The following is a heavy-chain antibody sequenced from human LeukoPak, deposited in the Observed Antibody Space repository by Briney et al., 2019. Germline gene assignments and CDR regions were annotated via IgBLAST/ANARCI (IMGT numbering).Heavy chain of an antibody. J-gene: IGHJ4*02. Sequence: ASVKVSCKASGYTFSDYYMHWVRQAPGQGLEWMGWINPKSGGTNYPQKFQGRVTMTRDTSMSTAYMELSRLRSDDTAVYYCSRDSGYCSGGSCWYFDFWGQGTLVTVSA. V-gene: IGHV1-2*02. D-gene: IGHD2-15*01. CDR1: GYTFSDYY. CDR3: SRDSGYCSGGSCWYFDF. CDR2: INPKSGGT.